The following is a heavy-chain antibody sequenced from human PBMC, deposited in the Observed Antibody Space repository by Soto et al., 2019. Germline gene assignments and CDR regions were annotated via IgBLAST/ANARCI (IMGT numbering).Heavy chain of an antibody. CDR3: ASNFYDSSGYYSHPRLYGMDV. CDR1: GFTFSSYS. J-gene: IGHJ6*02. CDR2: ISSSSSYI. D-gene: IGHD3-22*01. Sequence: GGSLRLSCAASGFTFSSYSMNWVRQAPGKGLEWVSSISSSSSYIYYADSVKGRFTISRDNAKNSLYLQMNSLRAEDTAVYYCASNFYDSSGYYSHPRLYGMDVWGQGTTVTVSS. V-gene: IGHV3-21*01.